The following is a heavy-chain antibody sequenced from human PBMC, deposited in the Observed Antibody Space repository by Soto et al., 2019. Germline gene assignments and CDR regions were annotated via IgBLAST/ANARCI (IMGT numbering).Heavy chain of an antibody. D-gene: IGHD2-15*01. CDR1: GFTFRTYT. J-gene: IGHJ6*02. CDR2: IRGFSPYT. Sequence: GSLRLSCISSGFTFRTYTMNWVRQAPGKGLEWVSGIRGFSPYTFYAESVKGRSTISRDNAKNSLYLQMNSLRAEDTAVYYCARDRGYDAHDYYYNAMDVWGQGTTVTVSS. V-gene: IGHV3-21*01. CDR3: ARDRGYDAHDYYYNAMDV.